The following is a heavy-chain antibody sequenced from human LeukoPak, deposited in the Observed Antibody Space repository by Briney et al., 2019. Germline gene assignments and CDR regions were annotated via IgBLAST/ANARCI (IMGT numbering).Heavy chain of an antibody. CDR2: TINSGAST. CDR1: GFTFRDYA. D-gene: IGHD6-13*01. Sequence: GGSLRLSCAASGFTFRDYAMSWVRLAPGKGLEWISTTINSGASTYYADSVKGRFTISRDNSKNTLYLQMVSLRVEDTALYYCAKARGSSWSEFDYWGQGTLVTVSS. CDR3: AKARGSSWSEFDY. V-gene: IGHV3-23*01. J-gene: IGHJ4*02.